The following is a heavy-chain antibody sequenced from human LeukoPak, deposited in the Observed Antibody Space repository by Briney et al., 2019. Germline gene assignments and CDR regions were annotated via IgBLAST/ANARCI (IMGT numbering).Heavy chain of an antibody. Sequence: ASVKVTCKASGYTFTGYYMHWVRQAPGQGLEWMGWINPNSGGTNYAQKFQGRVTMTRDTSISTAYMELSRLRSDDTAVYYCARDRGSGFLLNYFDYWGQGTLVTVSS. CDR3: ARDRGSGFLLNYFDY. CDR1: GYTFTGYY. D-gene: IGHD3-22*01. J-gene: IGHJ4*02. CDR2: INPNSGGT. V-gene: IGHV1-2*02.